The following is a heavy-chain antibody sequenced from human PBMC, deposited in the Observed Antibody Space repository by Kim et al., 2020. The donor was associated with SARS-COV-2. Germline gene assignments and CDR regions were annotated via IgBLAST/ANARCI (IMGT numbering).Heavy chain of an antibody. V-gene: IGHV3-30*02. D-gene: IGHD6-19*01. Sequence: DSVEGQFTISRDNSKNTLYLQMNSLRAEDTAVYDCAKGVGKYSSGWYDFHWGQGTLVTVSS. J-gene: IGHJ4*02. CDR3: AKGVGKYSSGWYDFH.